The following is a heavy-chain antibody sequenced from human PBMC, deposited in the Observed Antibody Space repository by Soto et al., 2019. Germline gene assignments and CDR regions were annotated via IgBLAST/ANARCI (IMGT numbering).Heavy chain of an antibody. CDR2: IIPIFGTA. V-gene: IGHV1-69*13. CDR1: GGTFSSYA. J-gene: IGHJ6*02. Sequence: SVKVSCKASGGTFSSYAISWVRQAPGQGLEWMGGIIPIFGTANYAQKFQGRVTITADESTSTAYMELSSLRSEDTAVYYCASSRGDTDTRYYYYYGMDVWGQGTTVTVSS. D-gene: IGHD5-18*01. CDR3: ASSRGDTDTRYYYYYGMDV.